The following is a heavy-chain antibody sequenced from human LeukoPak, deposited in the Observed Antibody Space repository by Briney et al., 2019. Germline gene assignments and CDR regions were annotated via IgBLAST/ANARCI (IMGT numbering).Heavy chain of an antibody. D-gene: IGHD6-13*01. J-gene: IGHJ5*02. CDR2: INPNSGGT. V-gene: IGHV1-2*02. CDR1: GYTFTGYY. CDR3: ARGRYSSSWLGENWFDP. Sequence: GASVKVSCKASGYTFTGYYMHWVRQAPGQGLEWMGWINPNSGGTNYAQKFQGRVTMTRDTSISTAYMELSRLRSDDTAVYYCARGRYSSSWLGENWFDPWGQGTLVTVSS.